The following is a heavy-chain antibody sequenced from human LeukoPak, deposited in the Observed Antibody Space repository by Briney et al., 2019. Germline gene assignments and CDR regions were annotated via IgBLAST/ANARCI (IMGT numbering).Heavy chain of an antibody. CDR3: AREGSSGWYGHDY. J-gene: IGHJ4*02. D-gene: IGHD6-19*01. CDR1: GGSISSYY. Sequence: SETLSLTCTVSGGSISSYYWSWLRQPPGKGLEWIGYIYYSGSTNYNPSLKSRVTISVDTSKNQFSLKLSSVTAADTAVYYCAREGSSGWYGHDYWGQGTLVTVSS. V-gene: IGHV4-59*01. CDR2: IYYSGST.